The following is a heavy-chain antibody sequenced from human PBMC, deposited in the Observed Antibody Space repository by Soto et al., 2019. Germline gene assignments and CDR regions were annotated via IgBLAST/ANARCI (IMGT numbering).Heavy chain of an antibody. Sequence: SLRLSCAASGFTFSSYSMHWVRQAPGKGLEWVAVISYDGSNKYYADSVKGRFTISRDNSKNTLYLQMNSLRAEDTAVYYCAKDQQFNYYGSNWFDPWGQGTLVTVSS. CDR2: ISYDGSNK. CDR3: AKDQQFNYYGSNWFDP. D-gene: IGHD3-10*01. J-gene: IGHJ5*02. CDR1: GFTFSSYS. V-gene: IGHV3-30*18.